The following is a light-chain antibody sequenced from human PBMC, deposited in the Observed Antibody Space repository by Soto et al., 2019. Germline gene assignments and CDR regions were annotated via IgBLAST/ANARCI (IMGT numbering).Light chain of an antibody. Sequence: EIVLTQSPGTLSLSPGERATLSCRASQSVSSSYLAWYQQKPGQAPRLLIYGASSRATGIPDRFSGSGSGTDFSLTISKLEPELFAVYYYQKYGTSPTFGQGTKVEIK. J-gene: IGKJ1*01. CDR2: GAS. V-gene: IGKV3-20*01. CDR1: QSVSSSY. CDR3: QKYGTSPT.